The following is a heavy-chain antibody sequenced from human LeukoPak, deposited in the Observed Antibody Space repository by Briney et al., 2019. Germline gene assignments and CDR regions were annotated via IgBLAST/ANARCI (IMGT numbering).Heavy chain of an antibody. Sequence: PSVKLSCKASGGTFSSYAISWVRQAPGQGLEWMGRIIPILGIANYAQKFQGRVTITADKSTSTASMELSSLRSEDTAVYYCARDHCSSTSCYGVGSWGEPYYYYYGMDVWGQGSTASVSS. D-gene: IGHD2-2*01. V-gene: IGHV1-69*04. CDR2: IIPILGIA. CDR3: ARDHCSSTSCYGVGSWGEPYYYYYGMDV. CDR1: GGTFSSYA. J-gene: IGHJ6*02.